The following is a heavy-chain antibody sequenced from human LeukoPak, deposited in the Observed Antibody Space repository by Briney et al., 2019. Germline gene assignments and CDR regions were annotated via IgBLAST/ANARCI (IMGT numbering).Heavy chain of an antibody. D-gene: IGHD6-19*01. J-gene: IGHJ3*02. V-gene: IGHV3-7*01. CDR3: ARDQYSSGWYRIDAFDI. CDR1: GFTFSSYG. CDR2: IKQDGSEK. Sequence: GGSLRLSCAASGFTFSSYGMHWVRQAPGKGLEWVANIKQDGSEKYYVDSVKGRFTISRDNAKNSLYLQMNSLRAEDTAVYYCARDQYSSGWYRIDAFDIWGQGTMVTVSS.